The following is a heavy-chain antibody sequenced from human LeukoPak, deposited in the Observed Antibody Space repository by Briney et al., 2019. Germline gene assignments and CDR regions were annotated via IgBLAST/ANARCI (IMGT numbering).Heavy chain of an antibody. Sequence: ASVKVSCKVSGYTLTELSMHWVRQAPGKGLEWMGGFDPEDGETIYAQKFQGRVTMTEDTSTDTAYMELSSLRSEDTAVYYCARGYDFWSGYYLHRYGMDVWGQGTTVTVSS. J-gene: IGHJ6*02. CDR2: FDPEDGET. CDR3: ARGYDFWSGYYLHRYGMDV. V-gene: IGHV1-24*01. D-gene: IGHD3-3*01. CDR1: GYTLTELS.